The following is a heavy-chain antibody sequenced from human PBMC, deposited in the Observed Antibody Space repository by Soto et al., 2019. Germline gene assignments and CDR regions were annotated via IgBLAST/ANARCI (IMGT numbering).Heavy chain of an antibody. Sequence: GGSLRLSCAASGFTFSSYAMSWVRQAPGKGLEWVSAISGSGGSTYYADSVKGRFTISRDNSKNTLYLQMNSLRAEDTAVYYCAKDYYGSGSYPNWFDPWGQGTLVTVSS. J-gene: IGHJ5*02. D-gene: IGHD3-10*01. CDR3: AKDYYGSGSYPNWFDP. CDR2: ISGSGGST. V-gene: IGHV3-23*01. CDR1: GFTFSSYA.